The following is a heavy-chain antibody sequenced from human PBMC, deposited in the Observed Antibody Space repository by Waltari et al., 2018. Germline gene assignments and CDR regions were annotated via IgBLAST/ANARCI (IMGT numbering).Heavy chain of an antibody. D-gene: IGHD6-6*01. CDR3: ARVCSSSSGDWFDP. Sequence: QVQLVQSGAEVKKPGSSVKVSCKASGGTFSSYAISWVRQAPGQGLEWMGGVIPIFGTANYAQKFQGRVTSRADESTSTAYMELSSLRAEDTAVYYCARVCSSSSGDWFDPWGQGTLVTVSS. J-gene: IGHJ5*02. CDR2: VIPIFGTA. V-gene: IGHV1-69*01. CDR1: GGTFSSYA.